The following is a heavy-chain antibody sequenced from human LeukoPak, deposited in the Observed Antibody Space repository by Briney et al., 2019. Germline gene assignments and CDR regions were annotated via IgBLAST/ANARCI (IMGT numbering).Heavy chain of an antibody. J-gene: IGHJ4*02. D-gene: IGHD3-10*01. Sequence: PSETLSLTCTVSGGSISSGDYYWSWIRQPPGKGLEWIGYIYYSGSTYYNPSLKSRVTISVDTSKNQFSLKLSSVTAADTAVYYCARADGGSGSPIALLDYWGQGTLVTVSS. CDR2: IYYSGST. CDR1: GGSISSGDYY. CDR3: ARADGGSGSPIALLDY. V-gene: IGHV4-30-4*08.